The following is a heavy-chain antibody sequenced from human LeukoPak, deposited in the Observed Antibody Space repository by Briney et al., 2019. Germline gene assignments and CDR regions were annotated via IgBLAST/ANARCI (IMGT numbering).Heavy chain of an antibody. J-gene: IGHJ4*02. CDR1: GFTFSSYS. Sequence: GGSLRLSCAASGFTFSSYSMNWVRQAPGKGLEWVSSISSSSSYIYYADSVKGRFTISRDNAKNSLYLQMNSLRAEDTAVYYCARDRAPLTMVRGVNMYWGQGTLVTVSS. D-gene: IGHD3-10*01. CDR3: ARDRAPLTMVRGVNMY. CDR2: ISSSSSYI. V-gene: IGHV3-21*01.